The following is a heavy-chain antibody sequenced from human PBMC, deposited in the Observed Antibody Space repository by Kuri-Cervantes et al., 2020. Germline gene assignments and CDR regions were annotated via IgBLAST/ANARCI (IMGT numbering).Heavy chain of an antibody. V-gene: IGHV3-9*01. CDR3: AKDMGDVY. CDR1: GFTFSNAW. CDR2: ISWNSGSI. Sequence: GGSLRLSCVASGFTFSNAWMSWVRQAPGKGLEWVSGISWNSGSIGYADSVKGRFTISRDNAKNSLYLQMNSLRAEDTALYYCAKDMGDVYWGQGTLVTVSS. D-gene: IGHD3-16*01. J-gene: IGHJ4*02.